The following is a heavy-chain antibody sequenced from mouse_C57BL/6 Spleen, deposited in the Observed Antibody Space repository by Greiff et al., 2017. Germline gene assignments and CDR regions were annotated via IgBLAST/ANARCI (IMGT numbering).Heavy chain of an antibody. Sequence: QVQLQQPGAELVMPGASVKLSCKASGYTFTSSWMHWVKQRPGQGLEWIGEIDPSDSYSNYNQKFTGKSTLTIDKSSSTAYIQLSSLTSEDSAVYYCARRAQAAYAMDYWGQGTSVTVSS. J-gene: IGHJ4*01. CDR2: IDPSDSYS. CDR1: GYTFTSSW. D-gene: IGHD3-2*02. CDR3: ARRAQAAYAMDY. V-gene: IGHV1-69*01.